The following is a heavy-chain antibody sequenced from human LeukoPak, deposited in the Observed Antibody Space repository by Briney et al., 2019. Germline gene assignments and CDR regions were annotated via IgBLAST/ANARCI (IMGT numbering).Heavy chain of an antibody. J-gene: IGHJ6*02. V-gene: IGHV3-7*01. CDR2: INQDGGDK. CDR1: GFTFSYSW. CDR3: ARGHYDLHL. Sequence: GGSLRLSCAASGFTFSYSWMTWVRQAPGKGLQWVAHINQDGGDKNYLDSVRGRFTISRDNAKNSLYLQMNSLTADDTAVYYCARGHYDLHLWGQGTTVTVSS.